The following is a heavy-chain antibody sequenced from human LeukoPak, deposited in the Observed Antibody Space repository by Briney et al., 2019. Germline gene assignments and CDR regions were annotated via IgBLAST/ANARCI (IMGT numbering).Heavy chain of an antibody. CDR1: GFTFSTYW. J-gene: IGHJ4*02. CDR2: IKQDGSEK. V-gene: IGHV3-7*04. D-gene: IGHD1-7*01. Sequence: GGSLRLSCAASGFTFSTYWMSWVRQAPGKGLEWVANIKQDGSEKYYVDSVKGRFTISRDNAKNSLYLQMNSLRAEDTAMYSCARAYLTGTDYFDYWGQGTLVTVSS. CDR3: ARAYLTGTDYFDY.